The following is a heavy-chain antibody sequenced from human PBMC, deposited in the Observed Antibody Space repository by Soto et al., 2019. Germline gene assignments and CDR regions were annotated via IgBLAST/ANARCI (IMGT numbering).Heavy chain of an antibody. CDR3: ARDYGYSTAWYGASDH. CDR1: GGSISSGGYA. D-gene: IGHD6-19*01. CDR2: ISYTGTT. J-gene: IGHJ4*02. V-gene: IGHV4-30-2*01. Sequence: SETLSLTCAVSGGSISSGGYAWIWIRQPPGKRLEGIGYISYTGTTNYNPSLKSRVTISVDRYKNQFSLNLISVPAADAATSYCARDYGYSTAWYGASDHWGQGALVTVAS.